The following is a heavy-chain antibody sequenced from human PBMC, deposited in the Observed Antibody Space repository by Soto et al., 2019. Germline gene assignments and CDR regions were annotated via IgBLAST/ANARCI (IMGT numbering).Heavy chain of an antibody. Sequence: QVQLVQSGAEVKKPGSSVKVSCKASGGTFSSYAISWVRQAPGQGLEWMGGIIPIFGTANYAQKFQGRVTITEDKSTSTAYMELSSLRSEDTAVYYCAKSRDYYDSGVGWFDPWGQGTLVTVSS. D-gene: IGHD3-22*01. CDR2: IIPIFGTA. CDR1: GGTFSSYA. J-gene: IGHJ5*02. CDR3: AKSRDYYDSGVGWFDP. V-gene: IGHV1-69*06.